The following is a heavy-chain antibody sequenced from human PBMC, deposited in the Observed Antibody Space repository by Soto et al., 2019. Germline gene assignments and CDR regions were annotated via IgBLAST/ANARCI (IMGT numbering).Heavy chain of an antibody. CDR1: GFTFDNFG. CDR2: IWDDGRQN. J-gene: IGHJ6*02. CDR3: AKSLGGVVELRPYGMDV. D-gene: IGHD3-16*01. Sequence: QVHLVESGGGVVQAGESLRLSCVASGFTFDNFGMYWVRQAPGKGLEWVAVIWDDGRQNYCADAVKGRCTISRDNSKNTLHLQMNSLRVEDTAVYYCAKSLGGVVELRPYGMDVWGRGTTVTVSS. V-gene: IGHV3-33*04.